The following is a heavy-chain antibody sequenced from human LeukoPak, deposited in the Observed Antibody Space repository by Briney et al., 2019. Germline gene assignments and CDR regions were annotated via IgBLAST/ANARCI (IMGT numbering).Heavy chain of an antibody. D-gene: IGHD5-12*01. CDR3: AGLSGSEPYDLDY. Sequence: ASMKVSCKASGYGFTCYYMHWVRQAPGQGLEWMGCINPNSGGTDYAQKFQGRVTMTRDTSISTAYMELSRLTSDDTAVYYCAGLSGSEPYDLDYWGQGTLVAVSS. CDR2: INPNSGGT. J-gene: IGHJ4*02. V-gene: IGHV1-2*02. CDR1: GYGFTCYY.